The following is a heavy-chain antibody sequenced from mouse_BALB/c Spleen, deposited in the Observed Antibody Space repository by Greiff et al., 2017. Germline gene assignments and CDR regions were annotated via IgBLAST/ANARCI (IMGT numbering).Heavy chain of an antibody. J-gene: IGHJ3*01. CDR3: TIKGYGNSLAY. CDR2: INSNGGNT. D-gene: IGHD2-1*01. V-gene: IGHV5-6-3*01. Sequence: EVKVVESGGGLVQPGGSLKLSCAASGFTFSSYGMSWVRQTPDKRLELVANINSNGGNTYYPDSVKGRFTISRDNAKNTLYLQMSSLKSEDTAKDFCTIKGYGNSLAYWGQGTLVTVSA. CDR1: GFTFSSYG.